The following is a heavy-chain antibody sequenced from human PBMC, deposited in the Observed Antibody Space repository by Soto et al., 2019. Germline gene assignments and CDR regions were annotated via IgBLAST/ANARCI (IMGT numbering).Heavy chain of an antibody. V-gene: IGHV3-33*01. Sequence: GGSLRLSCAASGFTFSSYGMHWVRQAPGKGLEWVAVIWYDGSNKYYADSVKGRFTISRDNSKNTLYLQMNSLRAEDTAGYYWGIDGGQDVFDIWGQGTMVTVSS. CDR3: GIDGGQDVFDI. CDR1: GFTFSSYG. D-gene: IGHD3-16*01. J-gene: IGHJ3*02. CDR2: IWYDGSNK.